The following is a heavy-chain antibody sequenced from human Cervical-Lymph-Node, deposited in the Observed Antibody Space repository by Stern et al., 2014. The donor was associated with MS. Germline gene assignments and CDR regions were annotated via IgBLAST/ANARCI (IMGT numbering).Heavy chain of an antibody. CDR1: GYSLTELS. CDR3: ALQYGSFDY. CDR2: FDPEDGVA. J-gene: IGHJ4*02. D-gene: IGHD4-17*01. Sequence: QVQLVQSGADVKKPGASVKISCKVSGYSLTELSMHWVRQAPGKGLEWMGGFDPEDGVAVYSEKFQDRVIMTEDTSTDTAYMELSSLRSEDTAVYYCALQYGSFDYGGQGTLVTVSS. V-gene: IGHV1-24*01.